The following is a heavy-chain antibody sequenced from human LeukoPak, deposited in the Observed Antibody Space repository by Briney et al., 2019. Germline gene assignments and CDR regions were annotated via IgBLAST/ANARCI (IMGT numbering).Heavy chain of an antibody. V-gene: IGHV1-69*13. Sequence: SVKVSCKASGGTFSSYAISWVRQAPGQGLEWMGGTIPIFGTANYAQKFQGRVTITADESTSTAYMELSSLRSEDTAVYYCARATLGSGSYQPLGTRFDYWGQGTLVTVSS. CDR3: ARATLGSGSYQPLGTRFDY. D-gene: IGHD3-10*01. CDR1: GGTFSSYA. J-gene: IGHJ4*02. CDR2: TIPIFGTA.